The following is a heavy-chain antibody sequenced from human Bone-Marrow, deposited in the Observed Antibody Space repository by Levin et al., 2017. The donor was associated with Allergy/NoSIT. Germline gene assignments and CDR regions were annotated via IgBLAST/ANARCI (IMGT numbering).Heavy chain of an antibody. J-gene: IGHJ5*02. CDR1: GFSLSTSGVG. V-gene: IGHV2-5*02. CDR2: IYWDNDD. CDR3: AHRTQTPGRTGSGWFDP. D-gene: IGHD1-1*01. Sequence: SGPTLVKPTETLTLTCTFSGFSLSTSGVGVGWIRQAPGKALEWLALIYWDNDDRYNPSLITRLTITKDTAKNQVALRMTNMDPADTATYYCAHRTQTPGRTGSGWFDPWGQGTVVTVSS.